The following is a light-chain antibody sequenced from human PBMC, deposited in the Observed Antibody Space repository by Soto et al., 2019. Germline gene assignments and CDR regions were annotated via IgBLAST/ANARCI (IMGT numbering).Light chain of an antibody. V-gene: IGKV3-20*01. CDR3: QQYCSSPWT. CDR2: GAS. J-gene: IGKJ1*01. CDR1: QSVSSSY. Sequence: EIVLTQSPGTLSLSPGERATLSCRASQSVSSSYLAWYQQKPGQAPRLLIYGASSRTTGIPDRFSGSGSWTDFSLTIIRQEAEDFAVYYCQQYCSSPWTFGPGTKVEIK.